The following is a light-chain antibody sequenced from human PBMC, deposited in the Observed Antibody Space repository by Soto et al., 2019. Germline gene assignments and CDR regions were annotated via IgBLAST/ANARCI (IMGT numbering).Light chain of an antibody. Sequence: EILMTQSPATLSVSPGERATLSCRASQSVSSNLAWYQQKPGQAPRLLIYDASNRATGIPARFSGSGSGTDFTLTISSLEPEDFAVYYCQQRSNWPPITSGQGTRLEI. V-gene: IGKV3-11*01. J-gene: IGKJ5*01. CDR1: QSVSSN. CDR2: DAS. CDR3: QQRSNWPPIT.